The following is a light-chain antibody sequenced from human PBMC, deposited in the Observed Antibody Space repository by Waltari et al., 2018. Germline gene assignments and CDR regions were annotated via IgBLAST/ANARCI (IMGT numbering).Light chain of an antibody. J-gene: IGLJ2*01. CDR1: ALHAQY. CDR3: QSADSTGSDVV. Sequence: SYELTQPPSVTVSPGQTARTACSGDALHAQYVHWYQQRPGRAPVVVIYKDTKRPSGIPERFSGSSSGKTVTLTISGVQAEDESDYYCQSADSTGSDVVFGGGTKLTVL. V-gene: IGLV3-25*03. CDR2: KDT.